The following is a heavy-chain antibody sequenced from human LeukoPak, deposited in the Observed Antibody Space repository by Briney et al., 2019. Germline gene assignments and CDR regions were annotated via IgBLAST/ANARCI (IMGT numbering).Heavy chain of an antibody. J-gene: IGHJ6*02. Sequence: GGSLRLSCAASGFTFSSYAMHWVRQAPGRGLEWVAVISYDGSNKYYADSVKGRFTISRDNSKNTLYLQMYSLRAEDTAVYYCARDLIPPFCSSTSCHPLYGMDVWGQGTTVTVSS. CDR3: ARDLIPPFCSSTSCHPLYGMDV. CDR2: ISYDGSNK. V-gene: IGHV3-30*04. D-gene: IGHD2-2*01. CDR1: GFTFSSYA.